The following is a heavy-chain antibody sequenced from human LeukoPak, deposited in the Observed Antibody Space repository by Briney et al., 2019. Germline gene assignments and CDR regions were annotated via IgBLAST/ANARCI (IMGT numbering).Heavy chain of an antibody. J-gene: IGHJ3*02. D-gene: IGHD5-24*01. CDR1: GGSISSYY. CDR2: IYTSGST. Sequence: SETLSLTCTVSGGSISSYYWSWIRQPAGKGLERIGRIYTSGSTNYNPSLKSRVTMSVDTSKNQFSLKLSSVTAADTAVYYCARDVGAGRDGYNDAFDIWGQGTMVTVSS. V-gene: IGHV4-4*07. CDR3: ARDVGAGRDGYNDAFDI.